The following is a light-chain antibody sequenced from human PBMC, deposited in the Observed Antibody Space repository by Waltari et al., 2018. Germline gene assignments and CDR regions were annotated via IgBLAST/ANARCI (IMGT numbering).Light chain of an antibody. Sequence: QSALTQPASVSGSPGQSITISCTGTSGDIGGYHYVSWYQQHPGKAPKLMISDVTRWPSGVSNRFSGSKSGNTPSLTISGLQAEYEADYYCTSYTSTNTVIFGGGTKVTV. J-gene: IGLJ2*01. CDR1: SGDIGGYHY. CDR3: TSYTSTNTVI. V-gene: IGLV2-14*03. CDR2: DVT.